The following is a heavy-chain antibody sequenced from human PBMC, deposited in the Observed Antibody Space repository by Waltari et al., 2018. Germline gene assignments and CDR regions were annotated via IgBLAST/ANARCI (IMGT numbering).Heavy chain of an antibody. CDR3: ARGRTVPNAKYYFDY. V-gene: IGHV3-43D*04. J-gene: IGHJ4*02. CDR1: GFTFDDYA. Sequence: EVQLVESGGVVVQPGGSLRLSCAASGFTFDDYAMHWVRQAPGKGLEWVSLISWDGGSTYYADAVKGRFTISRDNSKNALYLQMNSLEAEDTAVYYCARGRTVPNAKYYFDYWGQGALVTVSS. D-gene: IGHD2-8*01. CDR2: ISWDGGST.